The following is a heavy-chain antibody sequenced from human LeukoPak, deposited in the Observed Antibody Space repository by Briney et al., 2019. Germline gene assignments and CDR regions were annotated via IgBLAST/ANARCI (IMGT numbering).Heavy chain of an antibody. J-gene: IGHJ5*02. D-gene: IGHD2-2*01. CDR1: GFTFSSYA. V-gene: IGHV3-23*01. CDR2: ISGSGGST. Sequence: GGSLRLSCAASGFTFSSYAMSWVRQAPGEGLEWVSAISGSGGSTYYADSVKGLFTISRDNSKNTLYLQMNSLRAEDTAVYYCAKDRGYCSSTSCLNWFDPWGQGTLVTVSS. CDR3: AKDRGYCSSTSCLNWFDP.